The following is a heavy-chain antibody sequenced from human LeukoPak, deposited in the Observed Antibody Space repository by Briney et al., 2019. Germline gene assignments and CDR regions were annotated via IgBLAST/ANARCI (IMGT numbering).Heavy chain of an antibody. CDR3: ARGPTVTNFYSYYYMDV. CDR2: ISSSGTTI. J-gene: IGHJ6*03. Sequence: GGSLRLSCAASGFTFISHNMNWVRQAPGKGLEWVSYISSSGTTIYYADSVQGRFTISRDNANSSLYLQMNSLRAEDTAVYYCARGPTVTNFYSYYYMDVWGKGTTVTVSS. CDR1: GFTFISHN. V-gene: IGHV3-48*01. D-gene: IGHD4-11*01.